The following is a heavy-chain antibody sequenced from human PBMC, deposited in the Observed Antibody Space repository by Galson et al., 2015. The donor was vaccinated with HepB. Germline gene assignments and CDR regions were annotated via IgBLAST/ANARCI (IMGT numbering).Heavy chain of an antibody. CDR3: ARGSWEPESPLQ. J-gene: IGHJ4*02. CDR1: GFTFRDYS. CDR2: VSHDGSNK. D-gene: IGHD1-14*01. Sequence: SLRLSCAASGFTFRDYSMHWVRQAPGKGLDWVAVVSHDGSNKYYADSMKGRFTISRHKSENTLYLQMNSLRREDTAVYYCARGSWEPESPLQWGQGTLVIVSS. V-gene: IGHV3-30-3*01.